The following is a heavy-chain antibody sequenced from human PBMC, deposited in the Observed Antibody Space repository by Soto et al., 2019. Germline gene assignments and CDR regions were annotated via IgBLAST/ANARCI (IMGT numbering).Heavy chain of an antibody. CDR1: SGSISSSNW. CDR2: IYHSGST. J-gene: IGHJ4*02. CDR3: ARGGWGRRAQTIAVAEPRREGAFDY. Sequence: QVQLQESGPGLVKPSGTLSLTCAVSSGSISSSNWWSWVRQPPGKGLEWIGEIYHSGSTNYNPSLKSRVTISVDKSKNQFSLKLSSVTAADTAVYYCARGGWGRRAQTIAVAEPRREGAFDYWGQGTLVTVSS. D-gene: IGHD6-19*01. V-gene: IGHV4-4*02.